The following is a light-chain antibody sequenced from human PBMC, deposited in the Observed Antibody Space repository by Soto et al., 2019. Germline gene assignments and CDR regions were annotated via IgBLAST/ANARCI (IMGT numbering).Light chain of an antibody. V-gene: IGLV1-51*01. J-gene: IGLJ3*02. CDR3: GAWDHVLNVGV. CDR2: DKN. Sequence: QSVLTQPPSVSAAPGQNVIISCSGSSFNIRSNYVSWYQQLPGTAPKLLIYDKNERPSGIPDRFSASKSGTSATLGITGLQTGDEADYYCGAWDHVLNVGVFGGGTKVTVL. CDR1: SFNIRSNY.